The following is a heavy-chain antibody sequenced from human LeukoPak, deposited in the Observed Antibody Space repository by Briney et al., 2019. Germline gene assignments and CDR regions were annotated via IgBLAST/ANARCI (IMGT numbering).Heavy chain of an antibody. CDR2: INSAGST. CDR3: AKDQNTVATAPFDY. CDR1: GFTFSSYA. J-gene: IGHJ4*02. D-gene: IGHD4-17*01. V-gene: IGHV3-23*01. Sequence: TGGSLRPSCAASGFTFSSYAMSWVRQAPGKGLEWVSAINSAGSTYYGDSVRGRFTISRDNSKNVLHLQMNSLRAEDTALYYCAKDQNTVATAPFDYWGLGTLVTVSS.